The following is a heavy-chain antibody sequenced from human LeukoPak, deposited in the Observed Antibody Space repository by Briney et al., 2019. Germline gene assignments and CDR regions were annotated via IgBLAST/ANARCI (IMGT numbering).Heavy chain of an antibody. V-gene: IGHV4-31*03. D-gene: IGHD3-16*01. CDR2: IYYSGST. CDR3: ARVGGYRTLKYYFDY. J-gene: IGHJ4*02. Sequence: SETLSLTCTASGGSISSGGYYWSWIRQHPGKGLEWIGYIYYSGSTYYNPSLKSRVTISVDTSKNQFSLKLSSVTAADTAVYYCARVGGYRTLKYYFDYWGQGTLVTVSS. CDR1: GGSISSGGYY.